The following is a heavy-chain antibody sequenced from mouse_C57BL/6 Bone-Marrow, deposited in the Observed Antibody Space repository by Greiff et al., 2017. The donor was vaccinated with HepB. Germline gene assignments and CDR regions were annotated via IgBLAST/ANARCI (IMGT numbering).Heavy chain of an antibody. V-gene: IGHV1-15*01. CDR3: TRKGNYSYYYAMDY. CDR2: IDPETGGT. D-gene: IGHD2-1*01. Sequence: VQLQHPGAELVRPGASVTLSCKASGYTFTDYEMHWVKQTPVHGLEWIGAIDPETGGTAYNQKFKGKAILTADKSSSTAYMELRSLTSEDSAVYYCTRKGNYSYYYAMDYWGQGTSVTVSS. CDR1: GYTFTDYE. J-gene: IGHJ4*01.